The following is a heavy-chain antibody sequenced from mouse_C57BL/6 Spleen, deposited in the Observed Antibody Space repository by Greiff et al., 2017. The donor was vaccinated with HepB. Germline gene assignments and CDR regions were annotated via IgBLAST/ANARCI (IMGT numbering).Heavy chain of an antibody. Sequence: QVQLQQPGAELVRPGSSVKLSCKASGYTFTSYWMHWVKQRPIQGLEWIGNIDPSDSETHYNQKFKDKATLTVDKSSSTAYMQLSSLTSEGSAVYYCARDLRGGSGWYFDVWGTGTTVTVSS. D-gene: IGHD1-1*01. V-gene: IGHV1-52*01. J-gene: IGHJ1*03. CDR3: ARDLRGGSGWYFDV. CDR1: GYTFTSYW. CDR2: IDPSDSET.